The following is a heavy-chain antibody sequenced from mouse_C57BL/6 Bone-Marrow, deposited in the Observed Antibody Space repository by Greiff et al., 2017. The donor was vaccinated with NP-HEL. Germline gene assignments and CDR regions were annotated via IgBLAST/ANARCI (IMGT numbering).Heavy chain of an antibody. Sequence: VQLQQPGAELVMPGASVKLSCKASGYTFTSYWMHWVKQRPGQGLEWIGEIDPSGSYTNYNQKFKGQFTLTVDKSSSTAYMQRSSRTAEDSAGYYWAREGDYYGSSYIYAMDYWGQGTSVTVSS. J-gene: IGHJ4*01. D-gene: IGHD1-1*01. CDR3: AREGDYYGSSYIYAMDY. V-gene: IGHV1-69*01. CDR1: GYTFTSYW. CDR2: IDPSGSYT.